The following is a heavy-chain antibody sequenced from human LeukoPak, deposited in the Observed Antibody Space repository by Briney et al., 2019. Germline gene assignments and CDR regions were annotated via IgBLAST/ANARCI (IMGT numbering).Heavy chain of an antibody. CDR3: ARDLSLAVPVQGY. CDR2: IDPNSGGT. V-gene: IGHV1-2*02. CDR1: GGTFSSYA. Sequence: ASVKVSCKASGGTFSSYAISWVRQAPGQGLEWMGRIDPNSGGTNYAQKFQGRVTMTGDTSISTAYMELSRLRSDDTAVYYCARDLSLAVPVQGYWGQGTLVTVSS. J-gene: IGHJ4*02. D-gene: IGHD6-19*01.